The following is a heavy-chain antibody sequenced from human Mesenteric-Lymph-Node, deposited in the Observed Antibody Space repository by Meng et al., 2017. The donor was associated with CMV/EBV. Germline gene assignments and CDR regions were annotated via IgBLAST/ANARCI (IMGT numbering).Heavy chain of an antibody. D-gene: IGHD2/OR15-2a*01. J-gene: IGHJ5*02. CDR1: GLTFGNYA. V-gene: IGHV3-23*01. CDR2: ISSSGSST. CDR3: AKCFTLMTPGDWFDP. Sequence: GESLKISCVASGLTFGNYAMSWVRQAPGKGLEWVSAISSSGSSTYYAESGKGRFTISRDNSKNTLYLQMNNLRAEDTAIYYCAKCFTLMTPGDWFDPWGQGTVVTVSS.